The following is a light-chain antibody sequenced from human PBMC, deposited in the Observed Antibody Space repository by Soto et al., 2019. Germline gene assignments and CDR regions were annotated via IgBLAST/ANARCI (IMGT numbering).Light chain of an antibody. J-gene: IGLJ2*01. CDR2: DVS. Sequence: QSALTQPASVSGSPGQSITISCTGTSSDIGGYNYVSWYQQHPGNAPKVMIFDVSNRPSGVSNRFSGSKSSNTASLTISGLQAEDEADYYCSSYTSSSTRVFGGGTKLTVL. CDR1: SSDIGGYNY. V-gene: IGLV2-14*03. CDR3: SSYTSSSTRV.